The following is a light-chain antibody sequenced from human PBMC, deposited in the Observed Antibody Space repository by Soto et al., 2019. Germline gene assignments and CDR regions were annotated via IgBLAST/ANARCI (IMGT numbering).Light chain of an antibody. CDR1: SGNIVSNY. J-gene: IGLJ2*01. V-gene: IGLV6-57*01. CDR2: EDD. CDR3: QSYDADILI. Sequence: NFMLTQPHSVSGSPGKTVTISWTRSSGNIVSNYVQWYQQRPGSSPTTVIFEDDDRPSGVPDRFSASLDTSTNSASLTISGLKPEDEADYYCQSYDADILIFGGGTKLTVL.